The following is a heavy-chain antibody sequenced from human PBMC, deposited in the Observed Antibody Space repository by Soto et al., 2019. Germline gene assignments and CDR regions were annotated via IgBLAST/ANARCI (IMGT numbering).Heavy chain of an antibody. V-gene: IGHV1-18*04. CDR3: ARGRHYYDSSGYYWGKAAFDY. CDR1: GYTFTSYG. D-gene: IGHD3-22*01. Sequence: GASVKVSCKASGYTFTSYGISWVRQAPGQGLEWMGWISAYNGNTNYAQKLQGRVTMTTDTSTSTAYMELRSLRSDDTAVYYCARGRHYYDSSGYYWGKAAFDYWVQGTLVTVSS. J-gene: IGHJ4*02. CDR2: ISAYNGNT.